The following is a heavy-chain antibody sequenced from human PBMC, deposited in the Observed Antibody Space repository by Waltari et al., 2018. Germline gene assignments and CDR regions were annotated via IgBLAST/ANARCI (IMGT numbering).Heavy chain of an antibody. CDR1: GFAFSNYA. CDR2: ISFVGGNT. J-gene: IGHJ4*02. D-gene: IGHD6-13*01. CDR3: AKEITAADAPYFFDY. V-gene: IGHV3-23*01. Sequence: EVQLLESGGILVQPGGSLRLSCAASGFAFSNYAMTWVRQAPGEGLEWVSSISFVGGNTYDADSLKGRFTISRDNSKNTLYLQMNSLTVADTAVYYCAKEITAADAPYFFDYWGRGTLVTVSS.